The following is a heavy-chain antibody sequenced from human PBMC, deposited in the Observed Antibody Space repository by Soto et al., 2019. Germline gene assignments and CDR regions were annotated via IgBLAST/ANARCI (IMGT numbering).Heavy chain of an antibody. J-gene: IGHJ4*02. V-gene: IGHV3-21*01. CDR1: GFSFRSYY. D-gene: IGHD3-10*01. Sequence: GGSLRLSCAASGFSFRSYYMNWVRQAPGRGLEWVSSISPSSSFLTYADSVKGRFTISRDNAKRAVTLQMSSLRAEDTAVYYCARVGTDYGSGSPYYSDYWGQGTLVTVSS. CDR3: ARVGTDYGSGSPYYSDY. CDR2: ISPSSSFL.